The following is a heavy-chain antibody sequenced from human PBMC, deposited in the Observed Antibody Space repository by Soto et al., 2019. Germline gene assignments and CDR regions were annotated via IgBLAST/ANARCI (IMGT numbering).Heavy chain of an antibody. CDR3: ARDWDIVVVPAAFYYMDV. V-gene: IGHV1-18*01. CDR1: GYTLTSYG. Sequence: ASVKVSCKASGYTLTSYGISWVRQAPGQGLEWMGWISAYNGNTDYAQKLQGRVTMTTDTSTSTAYMELRSLRSDDTAVYYCARDWDIVVVPAAFYYMDVWGKGTTVTVSS. J-gene: IGHJ6*03. D-gene: IGHD2-2*01. CDR2: ISAYNGNT.